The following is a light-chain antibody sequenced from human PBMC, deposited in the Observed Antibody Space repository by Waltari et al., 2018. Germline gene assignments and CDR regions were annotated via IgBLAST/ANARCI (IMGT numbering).Light chain of an antibody. J-gene: IGKJ2*01. CDR1: HSLVNSDVHTH. V-gene: IGKV2-30*01. Sequence: DVVMTQSPLTLPVPLGQPASISCTSSHSLVNSDVHTHLTWFQHRPGQSPRRLIYRVFNRDSGVPERFSGSGSGTDFTLKISRVEAEDFGVYYCMQDTHWPYTFGQGTKLDIK. CDR3: MQDTHWPYT. CDR2: RVF.